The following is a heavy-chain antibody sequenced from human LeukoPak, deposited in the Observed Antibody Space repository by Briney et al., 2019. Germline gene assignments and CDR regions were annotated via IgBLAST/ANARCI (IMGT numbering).Heavy chain of an antibody. CDR1: GFTFSSYA. CDR2: ISSSGSTI. CDR3: AKPDSIQLWLGYFVY. J-gene: IGHJ4*02. V-gene: IGHV3-48*04. Sequence: PGGSLRLSCAASGFTFSSYAMSWVRQAPGKGLEWVSYISSSGSTIYYADSVKGRFTISRDNAKNSLYLQMNSLRAEDTAVYYCAKPDSIQLWLGYFVYWGQGTLVTVSS. D-gene: IGHD5-18*01.